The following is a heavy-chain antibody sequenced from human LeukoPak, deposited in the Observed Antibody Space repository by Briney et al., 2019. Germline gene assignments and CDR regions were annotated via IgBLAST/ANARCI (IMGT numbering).Heavy chain of an antibody. CDR3: TTGTRGN. CDR1: GFTFSNAW. Sequence: TGRSLRLSWAASGFTFSNAWMSWVRQAPGKRLEWVGRIKSKTDDGTTDYAAPVKGRFTISRDDSKNTLYLQMNSLKTEDTAVYYCTTGTRGNWGQGTPVTVSS. D-gene: IGHD1-1*01. J-gene: IGHJ4*02. CDR2: IKSKTDDGTT. V-gene: IGHV3-15*01.